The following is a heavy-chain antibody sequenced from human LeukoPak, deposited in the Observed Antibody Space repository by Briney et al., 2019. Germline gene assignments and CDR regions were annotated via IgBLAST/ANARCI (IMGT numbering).Heavy chain of an antibody. CDR1: GYTFTSYG. Sequence: ASVKLSCKASGYTFTSYGISWVRQAPGQGLEWMGWISAYNGDTNYAQKLQGRVTMTTDTSTSTAYMELRSLRSDDTAVFYCARVSPGTMVRGVITPNNWFDPWGQGTLVTVSS. CDR3: ARVSPGTMVRGVITPNNWFDP. CDR2: ISAYNGDT. D-gene: IGHD3-10*01. J-gene: IGHJ5*02. V-gene: IGHV1-18*01.